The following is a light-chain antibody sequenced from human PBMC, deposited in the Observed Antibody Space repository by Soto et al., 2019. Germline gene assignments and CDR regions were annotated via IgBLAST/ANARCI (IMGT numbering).Light chain of an antibody. CDR2: DAS. CDR1: QSVRAY. J-gene: IGKJ4*01. V-gene: IGKV3-11*01. Sequence: IVLTQSPDTLSLSPGERATLSCRASQSVRAYLAWYQQKPGQAPRLLIYDASNRANGVPARFRGRGSRTDFTLTISSLEPEDFAVYYCQQRSNWQLTFGGGTKVDIK. CDR3: QQRSNWQLT.